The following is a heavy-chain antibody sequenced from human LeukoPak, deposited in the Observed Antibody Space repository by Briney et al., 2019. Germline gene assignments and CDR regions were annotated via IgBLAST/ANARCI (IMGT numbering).Heavy chain of an antibody. CDR3: ARGGVLLWFGELSHYYFDY. D-gene: IGHD3-10*01. CDR1: GFTFSSYA. Sequence: GRSLRLSCAASGFTFSSYAMHWVRQAPGKGLEWVAVISYDGSNKYYADSVKGRFTISRDNSKNTLYLQMNSLRAEDTAVYYCARGGVLLWFGELSHYYFDYWGQGTLDTVSS. V-gene: IGHV3-30*04. J-gene: IGHJ4*02. CDR2: ISYDGSNK.